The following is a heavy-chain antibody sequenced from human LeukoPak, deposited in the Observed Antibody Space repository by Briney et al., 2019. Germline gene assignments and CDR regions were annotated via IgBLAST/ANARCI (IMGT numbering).Heavy chain of an antibody. V-gene: IGHV1-18*04. Sequence: ASRKVSCKASVSTFINYVVTWVGRSPGQGLEWLGWISTYNGDTNYAQILQCRVTMTTDTSTNTAYLELRGLRSDDTAIYYCARGAYCGGDCSSTDSFDIWGQGTMVTVSS. D-gene: IGHD2-21*02. CDR2: ISTYNGDT. CDR3: ARGAYCGGDCSSTDSFDI. J-gene: IGHJ3*02. CDR1: VSTFINYV.